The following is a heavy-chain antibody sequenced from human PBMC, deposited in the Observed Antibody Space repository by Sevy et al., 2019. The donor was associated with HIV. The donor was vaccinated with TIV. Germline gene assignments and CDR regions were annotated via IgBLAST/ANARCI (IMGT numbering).Heavy chain of an antibody. CDR1: GFTFDDYT. Sequence: GGSLRLSCAASGFTFDDYTMHWVRQAPGKGLEWVSLITWDGGNTYYADPVKGRFTVSRDNSKDSLYLQMYSLRTEDTALYYCAKGGNTYGHHFDYWGQGTLVTVSS. CDR3: AKGGNTYGHHFDY. CDR2: ITWDGGNT. J-gene: IGHJ4*02. D-gene: IGHD5-18*01. V-gene: IGHV3-43*01.